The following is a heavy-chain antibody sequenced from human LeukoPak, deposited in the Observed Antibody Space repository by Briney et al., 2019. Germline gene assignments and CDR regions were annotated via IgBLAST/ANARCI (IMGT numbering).Heavy chain of an antibody. V-gene: IGHV4-59*01. CDR2: IYYSGST. J-gene: IGHJ5*02. D-gene: IGHD6-13*01. CDR1: GRSISSYY. CDR3: ARGFVVTSSSLIYNWFDP. Sequence: SETLSLTCTVSGRSISSYYWSWIRQPPGKGLDWIGYIYYSGSTNYNPSLKSRVTISVDTSKNQFSLKLSSVTAADTAVYYCARGFVVTSSSLIYNWFDPWGQGTLVTVSS.